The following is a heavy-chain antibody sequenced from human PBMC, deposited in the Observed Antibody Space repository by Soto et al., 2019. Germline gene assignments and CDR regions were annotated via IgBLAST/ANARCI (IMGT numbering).Heavy chain of an antibody. J-gene: IGHJ3*02. D-gene: IGHD1-20*01. CDR2: ISSNGRST. Sequence: EVQLVESGGGLVQPGGSLRLSCAASGFTFRSYAMHWVRQAPGQGLEYVSAISSNGRSTYHVNSVKGRFTISRDNSKNMLYLQMGSLRAEDMAVYYCATRISGTGNPNDAVDIWGQGTMVTVSS. CDR3: ATRISGTGNPNDAVDI. CDR1: GFTFRSYA. V-gene: IGHV3-64*01.